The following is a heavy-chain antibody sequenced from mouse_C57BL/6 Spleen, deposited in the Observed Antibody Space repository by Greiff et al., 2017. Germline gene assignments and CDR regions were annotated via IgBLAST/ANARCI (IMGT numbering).Heavy chain of an antibody. D-gene: IGHD4-1*01. J-gene: IGHJ3*01. V-gene: IGHV14-2*01. CDR1: GFTITDYY. CDR3: GSGRFAY. CDR2: IDPGGGDT. Sequence: EVQLQQSGAELVKPGASVKLSCTASGFTITDYYMHWVKQRPEQGLEWIGRIDPGGGDTKYAPKFQGKATITADTSSNTAYLQLSSLTAENTADYYCGSGRFAYWGQGTLVTVSA.